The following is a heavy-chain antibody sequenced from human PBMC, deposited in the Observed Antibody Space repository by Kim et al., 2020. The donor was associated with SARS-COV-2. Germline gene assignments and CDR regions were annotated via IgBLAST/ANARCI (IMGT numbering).Heavy chain of an antibody. CDR3: ARGRAGGNSYLDS. V-gene: IGHV7-4-1*02. CDR1: GYSFTTYA. J-gene: IGHJ4*02. D-gene: IGHD4-4*01. Sequence: ASVKVSCKASGYSFTTYAMNWLRQAPGQGLEWMGWINTNTGNPTYAQGFTGRFVFSLDTSVSTAYLQINSLKAEDTVVYYCARGRAGGNSYLDSWGQGTLVTVSS. CDR2: INTNTGNP.